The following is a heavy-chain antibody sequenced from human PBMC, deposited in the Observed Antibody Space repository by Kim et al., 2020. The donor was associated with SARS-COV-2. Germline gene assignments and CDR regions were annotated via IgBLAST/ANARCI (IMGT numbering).Heavy chain of an antibody. Sequence: GGSLRLSCAASGFTFSSYAMSWVRQAPGKGLEWVSAISGSGGSTYYADSVKGRFTISRDNSKNTLYRQMNSLRAEDTAVYYCAKGRAGAGEMVRGVIITGYFDYWGQGTLVTVSS. D-gene: IGHD3-10*01. CDR1: GFTFSSYA. J-gene: IGHJ4*02. CDR3: AKGRAGAGEMVRGVIITGYFDY. CDR2: ISGSGGST. V-gene: IGHV3-23*01.